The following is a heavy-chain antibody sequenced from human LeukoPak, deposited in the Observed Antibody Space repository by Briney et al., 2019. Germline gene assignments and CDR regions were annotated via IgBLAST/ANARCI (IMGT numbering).Heavy chain of an antibody. CDR1: GFTFNNAY. CDR2: IKSKVDGGTT. Sequence: GGSLRLSCAASGFTFNNAYMCWVRQAPGKGLERVGRIKSKVDGGTTDYGAPVKGRFTISRDDSRNTLYLQMNSLKTEDTAVYYCTTDAGYTSRWYNYWGQGTLVSVSS. D-gene: IGHD6-13*01. J-gene: IGHJ4*02. V-gene: IGHV3-15*01. CDR3: TTDAGYTSRWYNY.